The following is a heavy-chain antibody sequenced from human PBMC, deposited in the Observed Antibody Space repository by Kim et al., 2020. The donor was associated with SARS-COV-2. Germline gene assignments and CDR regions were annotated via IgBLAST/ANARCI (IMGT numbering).Heavy chain of an antibody. D-gene: IGHD3-9*01. V-gene: IGHV3-15*01. CDR3: TTGAYYDILTGYLFQDY. J-gene: IGHJ4*02. Sequence: VKGRFTSSRDDSKNTLYLQMNSLKTEDTAVYYCTTGAYYDILTGYLFQDYWGQGTLVTVSS.